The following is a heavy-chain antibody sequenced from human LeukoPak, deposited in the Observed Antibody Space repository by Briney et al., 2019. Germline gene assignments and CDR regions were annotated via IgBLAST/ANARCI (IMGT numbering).Heavy chain of an antibody. CDR2: IYYSGST. CDR1: GGSISSGVYY. J-gene: IGHJ5*02. D-gene: IGHD2-2*02. CDR3: ARYCSSTNCYKGGFDP. Sequence: PSETLSLTCTVCGGSISSGVYYWSWIRQHPGKGLEWIGYIYYSGSTYSNPSLKSRVTISVDTSKNQFSLNLSSVTAADTAVYYCARYCSSTNCYKGGFDPWGQGTLVTVSS. V-gene: IGHV4-31*03.